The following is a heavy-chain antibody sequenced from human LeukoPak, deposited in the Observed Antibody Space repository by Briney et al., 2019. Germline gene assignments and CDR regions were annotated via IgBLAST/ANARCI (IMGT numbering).Heavy chain of an antibody. Sequence: PGGSLRLSCAASGYVSNNYMSWVRQAPGKGLEWVSVIYTSGSTYYADSVRGRFTISRDNSKNTLYLQMNSLRAEDTAVYYCARAVSSNFYFDYWGQGTLVTVSS. D-gene: IGHD5-24*01. CDR1: GYVSNNY. CDR3: ARAVSSNFYFDY. V-gene: IGHV3-66*01. J-gene: IGHJ4*02. CDR2: IYTSGST.